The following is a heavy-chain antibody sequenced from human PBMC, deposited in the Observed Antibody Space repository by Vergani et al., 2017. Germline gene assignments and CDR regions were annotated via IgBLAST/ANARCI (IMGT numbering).Heavy chain of an antibody. J-gene: IGHJ6*02. CDR1: GYTFTGYY. V-gene: IGHV1-2*02. CDR2: INPNSGGT. Sequence: QVQLVQSGAEVKKPGASVKVSCKASGYTFTGYYMHWVRQAPGQGLEWMGWINPNSGGTNYAQKFQGRVTMTRDTSISTAYMELSRLRSDDTAVYYCARPMVRGVIIRVYYGMDVWGQGTTVTVSS. D-gene: IGHD3-10*01. CDR3: ARPMVRGVIIRVYYGMDV.